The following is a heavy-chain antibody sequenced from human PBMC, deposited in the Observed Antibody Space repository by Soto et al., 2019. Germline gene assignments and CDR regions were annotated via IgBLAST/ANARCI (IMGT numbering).Heavy chain of an antibody. CDR2: IDYHGVT. V-gene: IGHV4-39*01. J-gene: IGHJ4*02. CDR3: GKVLVGATGHTDSDS. CDR1: GGSIYRSVVY. D-gene: IGHD2-15*01. Sequence: PSETLSVTGTVSGGSIYRSVVYWGWIRHPPGRGLEWIGNIDYHGVTYSNPSLKSRVTISRDTSKNQFSLKLTSVTAADTALYYCGKVLVGATGHTDSDSWGPGTLVTVSS.